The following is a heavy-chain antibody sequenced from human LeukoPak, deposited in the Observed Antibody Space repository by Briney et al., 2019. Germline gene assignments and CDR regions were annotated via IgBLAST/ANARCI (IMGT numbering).Heavy chain of an antibody. CDR3: ARVRGYSGYDLLDY. Sequence: PSETLSLTCTVSGGSISSYYWSWIRQPPGKGLEWIGYIYYSGSTNYNPSLKSRVTISVDTSKNQFSLKLSSVTAADTAVYYCARVRGYSGYDLLDYWGQGTLVNVSS. V-gene: IGHV4-59*01. CDR2: IYYSGST. J-gene: IGHJ4*02. CDR1: GGSISSYY. D-gene: IGHD5-12*01.